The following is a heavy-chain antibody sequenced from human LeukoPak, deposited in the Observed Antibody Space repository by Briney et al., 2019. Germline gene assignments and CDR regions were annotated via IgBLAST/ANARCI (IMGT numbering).Heavy chain of an antibody. CDR2: ISSDGSNK. Sequence: GGSLRLSCAASGFTFSGFGIYWVRQAPGKGLEWVAVISSDGSNKYYADSVKGRFTISRDNSKNTLYLQMNSLRVEDTAVYYCARITVAEIDYWGQGSLVTVSS. V-gene: IGHV3-30*03. J-gene: IGHJ4*02. CDR3: ARITVAEIDY. CDR1: GFTFSGFG. D-gene: IGHD6-19*01.